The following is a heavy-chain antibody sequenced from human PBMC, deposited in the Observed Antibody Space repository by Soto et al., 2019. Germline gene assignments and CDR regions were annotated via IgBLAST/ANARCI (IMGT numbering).Heavy chain of an antibody. CDR1: DGPLIGYY. Sequence: SETLSLTCVVYDGPLIGYYWSWIRQPPGKGLEWIGEINHSGNTNYNPSLNPSLKSRVTISVDASKNQFSLNLRSVTAADTAVYYCARDRTVLNYYYYYGMDVWGQGTTVTVSS. CDR3: ARDRTVLNYYYYYGMDV. CDR2: INHSGNT. D-gene: IGHD4-17*01. J-gene: IGHJ6*02. V-gene: IGHV4-34*01.